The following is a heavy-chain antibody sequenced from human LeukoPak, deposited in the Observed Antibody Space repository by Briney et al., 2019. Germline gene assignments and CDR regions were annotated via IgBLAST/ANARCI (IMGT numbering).Heavy chain of an antibody. D-gene: IGHD3-22*01. CDR2: ISGSGGST. J-gene: IGHJ3*02. Sequence: GGSLRLSCAASGFTFSSYAMSWVRQAPGKGLEWVSAISGSGGSTYYADSVKGRFTISRDNSKSTLYLQVNSLGAEDTAIYYCARDKGWLDAFDIWGQGTMVTVSS. CDR3: ARDKGWLDAFDI. V-gene: IGHV3-23*01. CDR1: GFTFSSYA.